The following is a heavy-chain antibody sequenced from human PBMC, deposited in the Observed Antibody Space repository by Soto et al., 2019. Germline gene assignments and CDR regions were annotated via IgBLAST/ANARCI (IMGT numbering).Heavy chain of an antibody. CDR1: GFTFSSYA. CDR3: AKGKPYYDILTGYYQHYYYYGMDV. Sequence: GGSLRLSCAASGFTFSSYAMSWVRQAPGKGLEWVSAISGSGGSTYYADSVKGRFTFSRDNSKNTLYLQMNSLSAEDTAVYYCAKGKPYYDILTGYYQHYYYYGMDVWGQGTTVTVSS. D-gene: IGHD3-9*01. V-gene: IGHV3-23*01. CDR2: ISGSGGST. J-gene: IGHJ6*02.